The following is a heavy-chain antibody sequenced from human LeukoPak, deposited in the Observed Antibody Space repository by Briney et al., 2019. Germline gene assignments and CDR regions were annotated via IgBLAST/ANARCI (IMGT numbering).Heavy chain of an antibody. Sequence: GGSLRLSCAASGFTFSSYSMNWVRQAPGKGLEWVSSISSSSSYIYYADSVKGRFTISRDNAKNSLYLQMNSLRAEDTAVYYCARTNSDCSSTSCYTPLNWFDPWGQGTLVTVSS. J-gene: IGHJ5*02. D-gene: IGHD2-2*02. CDR2: ISSSSSYI. CDR1: GFTFSSYS. V-gene: IGHV3-21*01. CDR3: ARTNSDCSSTSCYTPLNWFDP.